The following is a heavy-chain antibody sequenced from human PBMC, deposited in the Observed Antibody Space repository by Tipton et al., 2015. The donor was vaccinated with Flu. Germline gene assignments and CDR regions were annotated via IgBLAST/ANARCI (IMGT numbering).Heavy chain of an antibody. D-gene: IGHD3-22*01. Sequence: TPSFTCTVSGCSISSYYWSWIRQPPGKGLEWIGYIYYSGSTNYNPSLKSRVTISVDTSKNQFSLKLSSVTAADTAVYYCARVDYYDSSGYYPFDYWGQGTLVTVSS. CDR2: IYYSGST. CDR3: ARVDYYDSSGYYPFDY. J-gene: IGHJ4*02. CDR1: GCSISSYY. V-gene: IGHV4-59*01.